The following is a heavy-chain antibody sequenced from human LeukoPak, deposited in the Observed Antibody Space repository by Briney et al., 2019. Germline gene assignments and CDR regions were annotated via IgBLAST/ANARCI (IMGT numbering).Heavy chain of an antibody. CDR2: FYYSGNN. J-gene: IGHJ5*02. Sequence: PSETLSLTCTVSGGSISSSSWYWGWLRQPPGKGLEWIGCFYYSGNNYYNPSLKSRFTISVDTSKNQFSLKLSSVTAADTAVYYCAKVIVVVPAAIREEWFDPWGQGTLVTVSS. D-gene: IGHD2-2*02. CDR3: AKVIVVVPAAIREEWFDP. V-gene: IGHV4-39*07. CDR1: GGSISSSSWY.